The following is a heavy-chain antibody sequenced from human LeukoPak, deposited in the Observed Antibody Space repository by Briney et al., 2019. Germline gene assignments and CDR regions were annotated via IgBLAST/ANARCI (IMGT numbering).Heavy chain of an antibody. J-gene: IGHJ5*02. CDR2: ISSSGSTI. CDR1: GFTFSDYY. Sequence: PGGSLRLSCAASGFTFSDYYMSWIRQAPGKGLEWVSYISSSGSTIYYADSVKGRFTISRDNAKNSLYLQMNSLRAEDTAVCYCARSATYYYGSVFDPWGQGTLVTVSS. V-gene: IGHV3-11*01. CDR3: ARSATYYYGSVFDP. D-gene: IGHD3-10*01.